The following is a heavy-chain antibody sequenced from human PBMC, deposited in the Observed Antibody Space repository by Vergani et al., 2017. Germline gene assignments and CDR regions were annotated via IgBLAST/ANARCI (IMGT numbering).Heavy chain of an antibody. J-gene: IGHJ6*03. CDR1: GFTFNGYA. CDR2: IDWKSGSV. CDR3: AKDLAAGLYYYYMDV. V-gene: IGHV3-9*01. Sequence: EVRLVESGGYLVQPGRSLRLSCEASGFTFNGYAMHWVRQVPGKGLEWISGIDWKSGSVGYADSVKGRFTITRDNAKKSLYLQMNSLRGDDTALYYCAKDLAAGLYYYYMDVWGKGTPVTVSS. D-gene: IGHD6-13*01.